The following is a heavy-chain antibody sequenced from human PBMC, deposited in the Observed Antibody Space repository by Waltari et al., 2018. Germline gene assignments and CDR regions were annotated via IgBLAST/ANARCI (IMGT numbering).Heavy chain of an antibody. CDR1: GGSISSYY. V-gene: IGHV4-59*01. D-gene: IGHD5-12*01. CDR3: ARGEMATTRDFYYYYYMDV. CDR2: IYYSGST. J-gene: IGHJ6*03. Sequence: QVQLQESGPGLVKPSETLSLTCTVSGGSISSYYWSWIRQPPGKGLEWIGYIYYSGSTNYNPSRKSRVTISVDTSKNQFSLKLSSVTAADTAVYYCARGEMATTRDFYYYYYMDVWGKGTTVTVSS.